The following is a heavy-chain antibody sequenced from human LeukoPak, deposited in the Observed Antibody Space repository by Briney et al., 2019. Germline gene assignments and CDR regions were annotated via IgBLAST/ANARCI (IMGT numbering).Heavy chain of an antibody. J-gene: IGHJ1*01. CDR3: ASRYGDSGDFQH. CDR2: ISSSSSYI. Sequence: GGSLRLSCAASGFTFSSYSMNWVRQAPGKGLEWVSSISSSSSYIYYADSVKGRFTISRDNAKNSLYLQMNSLRAEDTAVYYCASRYGDSGDFQHWGQGTLVTVPS. CDR1: GFTFSSYS. D-gene: IGHD4-17*01. V-gene: IGHV3-21*01.